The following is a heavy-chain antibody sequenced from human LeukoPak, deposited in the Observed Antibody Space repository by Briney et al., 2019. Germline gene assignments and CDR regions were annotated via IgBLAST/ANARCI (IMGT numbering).Heavy chain of an antibody. CDR1: GVTFSSDW. CDR3: ARGGVPDY. V-gene: IGHV3-74*01. Sequence: PGGSLRLSCAAAGVTFSSDWMHWGRQAPRKGLVWVSRINSDGSSTSYADSVKGRFTISRDNAKNTLYLQMNSLRAEDTAVYYCARGGVPDYWGQGTLVTVSS. CDR2: INSDGSST. D-gene: IGHD3-10*01. J-gene: IGHJ4*02.